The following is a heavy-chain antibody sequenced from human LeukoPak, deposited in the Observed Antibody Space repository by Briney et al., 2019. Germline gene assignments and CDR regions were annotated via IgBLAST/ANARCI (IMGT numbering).Heavy chain of an antibody. D-gene: IGHD5-24*01. CDR3: AILWGEMVTSYMDV. Sequence: SETLSLTCTVAGGSISSTNYYWGWIRQPPRKGLEWIGSINYIGSIFDNLSLKSRVTTSVDSSKNLFSLKLNSVTAADTAVYYCAILWGEMVTSYMDVWGKGSTVTVSS. J-gene: IGHJ6*03. V-gene: IGHV4-39*01. CDR2: INYIGSI. CDR1: GGSISSTNYY.